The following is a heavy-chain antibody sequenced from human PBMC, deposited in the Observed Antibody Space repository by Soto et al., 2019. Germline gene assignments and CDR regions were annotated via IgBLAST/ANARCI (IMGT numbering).Heavy chain of an antibody. CDR2: IYYSGST. Sequence: QVQLQESGPGLVKPSETLSLTCTVSGGSVSSGSYYWSWIRQPPGKGLEWIGYIYYSGSTNYNPSLKSRVTISVYTSKNQFSLKLSSVTAADTAVYYCARVGYYYYGMDVWGQGTTVTVSS. CDR3: ARVGYYYYGMDV. J-gene: IGHJ6*02. V-gene: IGHV4-61*01. CDR1: GGSVSSGSYY.